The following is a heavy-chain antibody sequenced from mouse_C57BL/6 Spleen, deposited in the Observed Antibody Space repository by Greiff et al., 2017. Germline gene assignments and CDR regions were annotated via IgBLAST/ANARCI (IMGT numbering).Heavy chain of an antibody. CDR2: IYPGSGST. V-gene: IGHV1-55*01. CDR1: GYTFTSYW. CDR3: ARGSGSSYPFAY. Sequence: QVQLQQPGAELVKPGASVKMSCKASGYTFTSYWITWVKQRPGQGLEWIGDIYPGSGSTNYNEKFKSKATLTVDTSSSTAYMQLSSLTSEDSAVYYCARGSGSSYPFAYWSQGTLVTVSA. J-gene: IGHJ3*01. D-gene: IGHD1-1*01.